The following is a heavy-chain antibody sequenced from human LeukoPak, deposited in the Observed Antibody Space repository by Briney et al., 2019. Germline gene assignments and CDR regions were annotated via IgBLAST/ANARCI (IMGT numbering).Heavy chain of an antibody. J-gene: IGHJ4*02. V-gene: IGHV1-18*04. CDR3: ARAGEVVVAAEYYFDY. D-gene: IGHD2-15*01. Sequence: ASVKVSCKASGYIFTSYGISWVRQAPGQGLEWMGWISAYNGNTNYAQKLQGRVTMTTDTSTSTAYMELRSLRSDDTAVYYCARAGEVVVAAEYYFDYWGQGTLVTVSS. CDR2: ISAYNGNT. CDR1: GYIFTSYG.